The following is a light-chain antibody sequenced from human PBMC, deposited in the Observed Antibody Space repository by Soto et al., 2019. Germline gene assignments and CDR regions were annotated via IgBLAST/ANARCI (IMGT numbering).Light chain of an antibody. CDR3: QQRSNWPPSLT. J-gene: IGKJ4*01. CDR1: QSVSSSD. CDR2: SAS. V-gene: IGKV3D-20*02. Sequence: IVLTQSPGTLSLSPGERATLSCRASQSVSSSDLAWYQQKPGQAPRLLIYSASSRATGIPDRFSGSGSGTDFTLTISRLEPEDFAVYYCQQRSNWPPSLTFGGGTKVEIK.